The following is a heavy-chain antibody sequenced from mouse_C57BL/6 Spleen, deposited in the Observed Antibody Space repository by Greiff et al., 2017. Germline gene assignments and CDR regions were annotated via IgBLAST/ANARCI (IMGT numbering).Heavy chain of an antibody. CDR2: IIPSSGYT. J-gene: IGHJ2*01. CDR3: ARDQMGTRRGYYFDY. V-gene: IGHV1-4*01. CDR1: GYTFTSYT. Sequence: VQLQQSGAELASPGASVKMSCTASGYTFTSYTMHWVNQRPGQGLEWIGYIIPSSGYTKSNQKYKEKVTLTVDKSSSTAYMQLSSLTSEDSAVYDCARDQMGTRRGYYFDYWGQGTTLTVSS. D-gene: IGHD2-2*01.